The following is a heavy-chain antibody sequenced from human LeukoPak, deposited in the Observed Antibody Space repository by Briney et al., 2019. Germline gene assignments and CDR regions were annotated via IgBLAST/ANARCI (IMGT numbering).Heavy chain of an antibody. D-gene: IGHD3-22*01. J-gene: IGHJ2*01. CDR3: ARGTYYYDSSGYRYFDL. CDR1: GFTFDDYA. V-gene: IGHV3-9*01. CDR2: ISWNSGSI. Sequence: GGPLRLSCAASGFTFDDYAMHWVRQAPGKGLEWVSGISWNSGSIGYADSVKGRFTISRDNAKNTLYLQMNSLRAEDTAVYYCARGTYYYDSSGYRYFDLWGRGTLVTVSS.